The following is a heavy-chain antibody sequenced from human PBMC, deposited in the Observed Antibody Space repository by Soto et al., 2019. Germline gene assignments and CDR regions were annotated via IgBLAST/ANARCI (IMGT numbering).Heavy chain of an antibody. CDR1: GFTFSSYA. V-gene: IGHV3-23*01. Sequence: GGSLRLSCAASGFTFSSYAMSWVRQAPGKGLEWVSAISGSGGSTYYADSVKGRFTISRDNSKSTLYLQMNSLRAEDTAVYYCAKVFAFSHYDILTGPFDYWGQGTLVTVSS. D-gene: IGHD3-9*01. J-gene: IGHJ4*02. CDR3: AKVFAFSHYDILTGPFDY. CDR2: ISGSGGST.